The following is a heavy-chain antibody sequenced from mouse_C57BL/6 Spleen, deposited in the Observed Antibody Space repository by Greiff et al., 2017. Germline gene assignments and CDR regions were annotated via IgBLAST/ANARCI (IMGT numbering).Heavy chain of an antibody. CDR1: GYTFTSYW. Sequence: QVQLQQSGAELVMPGASVKLSCKASGYTFTSYWMHWVKQRPGQGLEWIGEIDPSASYTNYNQKFKGKSTLTVDKSSSTAYMQLSSLTSEDSAVYYCARSGLFYYAMDYWGQGTAVTVSS. CDR2: IDPSASYT. CDR3: ARSGLFYYAMDY. V-gene: IGHV1-69*01. D-gene: IGHD3-3*01. J-gene: IGHJ4*01.